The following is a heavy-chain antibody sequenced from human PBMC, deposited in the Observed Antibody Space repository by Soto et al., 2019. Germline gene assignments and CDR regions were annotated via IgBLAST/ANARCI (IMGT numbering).Heavy chain of an antibody. V-gene: IGHV4-39*01. CDR1: GGSISSSSYY. D-gene: IGHD3-16*02. CDR3: ASLGYYDYIWGSYRYDMDV. CDR2: IYYSGST. Sequence: PSETLSLTCTVSGGSISSSSYYWGWIRQPPGRGLEWIGSIYYSGSTYYNPSLKSRVTISVDTSKNQFSLKLSSVTAADTAVYYCASLGYYDYIWGSYRYDMDVWGKGTTVTVSS. J-gene: IGHJ6*03.